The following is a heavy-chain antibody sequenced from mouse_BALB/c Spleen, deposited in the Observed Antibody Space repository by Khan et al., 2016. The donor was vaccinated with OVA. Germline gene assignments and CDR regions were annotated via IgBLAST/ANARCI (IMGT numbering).Heavy chain of an antibody. CDR3: VRDGAYPRNDGWFAY. D-gene: IGHD2-14*01. CDR1: GYTFTSYT. V-gene: IGHV1-4*01. Sequence: VQLQQSGAELARPGASVKMSCKASGYTFTSYTIHWIKLRPGQGLEWIGFINPSNGYTNYNQKFKDKATLTADKSSTTVYMQLSTLTSYHSAVYTCVRDGAYPRNDGWFAYWGQGTLVTVSA. CDR2: INPSNGYT. J-gene: IGHJ3*01.